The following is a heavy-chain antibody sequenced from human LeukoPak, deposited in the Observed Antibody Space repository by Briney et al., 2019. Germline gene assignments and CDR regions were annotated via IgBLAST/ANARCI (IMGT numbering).Heavy chain of an antibody. CDR2: IKRKIDGETR. Sequence: PGGSLRLSCAASGLTFSDVWMTWVRQAPGKGLEWVGRIKRKIDGETRDYGASVKGRFTISRDDSKNTLYLRMNSLKTEDTAVYYCTTGGYDILSGHYNDAFDIWGQGTTVTVSS. V-gene: IGHV3-15*01. J-gene: IGHJ3*02. D-gene: IGHD3-9*01. CDR1: GLTFSDVW. CDR3: TTGGYDILSGHYNDAFDI.